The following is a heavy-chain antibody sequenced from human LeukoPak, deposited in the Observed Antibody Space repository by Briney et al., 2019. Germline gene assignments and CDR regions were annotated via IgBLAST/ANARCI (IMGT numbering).Heavy chain of an antibody. CDR1: GFTLSSYD. CDR3: ARDTPFGGH. V-gene: IGHV3-13*01. Sequence: GGSLRLSCAASGFTLSSYDMHWLRQGTGGSLEWVSAISFAGNTYYSDSVKGRFTISRDNARNSLYLQMNSLRPEDTAVYYCARDTPFGGHWGQGTLATVSS. D-gene: IGHD3-16*01. CDR2: ISFAGNT. J-gene: IGHJ4*02.